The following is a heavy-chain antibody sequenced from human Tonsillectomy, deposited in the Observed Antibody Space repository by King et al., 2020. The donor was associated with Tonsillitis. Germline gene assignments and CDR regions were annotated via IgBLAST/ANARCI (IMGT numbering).Heavy chain of an antibody. CDR2: IYPDDSDT. CDR1: GYSFSNYW. J-gene: IGHJ4*02. CDR3: ARLPPYGSGSYYNPFDY. Sequence: VQLVESGAEVKKPGESLKISCKGSGYSFSNYWIGWVRQMPGKGLEWMGIIYPDDSDTKYSPSFRGQVTISADKSTSTAYLQWSSLKASDSAMYYCARLPPYGSGSYYNPFDYWGQGTLVTVSS. V-gene: IGHV5-51*01. D-gene: IGHD3-10*01.